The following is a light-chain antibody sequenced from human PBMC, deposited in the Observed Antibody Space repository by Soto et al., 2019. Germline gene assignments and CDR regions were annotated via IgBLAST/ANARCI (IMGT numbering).Light chain of an antibody. CDR2: AVS. CDR3: SSYTSSHTYV. Sequence: QSVLTQPASVSGSPGQSITVSCTGTSSDVGGYNYVSWYQQHPGKAPKLMIYAVSNRPSGVSNRFSGSKSGNTASLTISGLQAEDEADYFCSSYTSSHTYVFGSGTKVTVL. CDR1: SSDVGGYNY. J-gene: IGLJ1*01. V-gene: IGLV2-14*01.